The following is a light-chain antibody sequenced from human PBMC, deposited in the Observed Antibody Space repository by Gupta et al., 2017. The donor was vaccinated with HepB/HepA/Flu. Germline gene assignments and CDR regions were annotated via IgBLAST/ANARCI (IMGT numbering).Light chain of an antibody. Sequence: DIVMTHTPLSSPVTLGQPASISCRSSQSRGHSDGNTYLGWLQQRPGQPPRLLIYKISNRVAGVADRFGGGGGGKHLALKTSRGEEEDVGGYYYWQTKQFPPVTFGQGTQVEIK. V-gene: IGKV2-24*01. CDR1: QSRGHSDGNTY. CDR2: KIS. J-gene: IGKJ1*01. CDR3: WQTKQFPPVT.